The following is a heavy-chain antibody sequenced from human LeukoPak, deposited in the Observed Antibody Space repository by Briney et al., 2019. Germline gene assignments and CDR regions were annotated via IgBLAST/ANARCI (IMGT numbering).Heavy chain of an antibody. CDR3: ATPGGSSPFDY. CDR2: MNPNSGNT. D-gene: IGHD2-8*02. Sequence: ASVKVSCKASGYTFTSYDINWVRQAPGQELEGMGWMNPNSGNTGYAQKFQGRVTMTRNTTIRTAYMELSSLRSEDTAVYYCATPGGSSPFDYWGQGTLVTVSS. V-gene: IGHV1-8*01. J-gene: IGHJ4*02. CDR1: GYTFTSYD.